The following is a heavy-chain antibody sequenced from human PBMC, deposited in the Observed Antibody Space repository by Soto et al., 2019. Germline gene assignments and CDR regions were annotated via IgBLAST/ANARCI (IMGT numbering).Heavy chain of an antibody. J-gene: IGHJ6*02. V-gene: IGHV3-23*01. CDR3: STVLIGRQYNHYGMDV. D-gene: IGHD1-20*01. CDR1: GFTFSTYA. CDR2: LSASGATT. Sequence: EVQLLESGGGLVQPGGSLRLSCAASGFTFSTYAMTWVRQAPGKGLKWVSALSASGATTYHADSVKGRFTISRDNSENQLYLQINSLRAEDTAVYYCSTVLIGRQYNHYGMDVWGQGTTVTVSS.